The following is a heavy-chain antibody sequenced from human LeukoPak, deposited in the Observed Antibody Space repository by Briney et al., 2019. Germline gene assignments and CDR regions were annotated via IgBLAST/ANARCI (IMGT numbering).Heavy chain of an antibody. CDR3: ARDYGYCSGGSCYGWFDP. CDR2: INPISGGT. Sequence: ASVKVSCKASGYTFTGYYMNWVRQAPGLGLEWMGWINPISGGTNYAQKFQGRVTMTRDTSISTAYMELSRLRSDDTAVYYCARDYGYCSGGSCYGWFDPWGQGTLVTVSS. J-gene: IGHJ5*02. CDR1: GYTFTGYY. D-gene: IGHD2-15*01. V-gene: IGHV1-2*02.